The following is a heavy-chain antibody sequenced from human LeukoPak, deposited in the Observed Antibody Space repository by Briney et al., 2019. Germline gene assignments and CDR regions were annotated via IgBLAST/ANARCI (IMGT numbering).Heavy chain of an antibody. CDR3: AKGPRRAAAFSGSLLIQH. CDR1: GYTFSSYA. Sequence: GGSLRLSCAASGYTFSSYAMSWVRQAPGQGLEWVSAISGSGGSTYYADSVKGRFTISRDNSKNTLYLQVNSLRAEDTAVYYCAKGPRRAAAFSGSLLIQHWGQGTLVTVSS. CDR2: ISGSGGST. J-gene: IGHJ1*01. D-gene: IGHD6-13*01. V-gene: IGHV3-23*01.